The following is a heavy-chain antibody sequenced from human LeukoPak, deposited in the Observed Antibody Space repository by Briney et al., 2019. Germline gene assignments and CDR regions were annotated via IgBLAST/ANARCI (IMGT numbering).Heavy chain of an antibody. V-gene: IGHV3-74*03. Sequence: GGSLRLSCEASGFTFSSHWMHWVRQAPGKGLVWVSRINSDGSSTTYADSVKGRFTISRDNAKNTLYLQMNSLRAEGTAVYYCARGRGYSFGWIGEKLLDYWGQGTLVTVSS. CDR2: INSDGSST. CDR1: GFTFSSHW. D-gene: IGHD5-18*01. CDR3: ARGRGYSFGWIGEKLLDY. J-gene: IGHJ4*02.